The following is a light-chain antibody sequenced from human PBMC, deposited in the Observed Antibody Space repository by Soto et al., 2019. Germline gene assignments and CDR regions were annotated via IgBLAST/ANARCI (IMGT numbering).Light chain of an antibody. V-gene: IGKV1-33*01. CDR3: QKYNSAPLT. CDR1: QDISNY. J-gene: IGKJ4*01. CDR2: DAS. Sequence: DIQMTHSPSSLSASVGDRVTITCHASQDISNYLNWYQQKPGKAPKLLIYDASNLETGVPSRFSGSGSGTDFTFTISSLQPEDVAAYYCQKYNSAPLTFGGGTKVDIK.